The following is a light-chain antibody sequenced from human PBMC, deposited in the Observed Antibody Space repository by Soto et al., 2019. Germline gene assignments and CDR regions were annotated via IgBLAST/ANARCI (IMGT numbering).Light chain of an antibody. Sequence: NFMLTQPHSVSDSPVETLTISCTGSSGNIASNYVQWYQQRPGSAPTTATYGDNQRPSGVPDRFSGSIDTSSHSATLTIAGLMTEDEAAYYCKSYGLRSVRFGGGTKLPVL. CDR3: KSYGLRSVR. CDR2: GDN. CDR1: SGNIASNY. J-gene: IGLJ2*01. V-gene: IGLV6-57*02.